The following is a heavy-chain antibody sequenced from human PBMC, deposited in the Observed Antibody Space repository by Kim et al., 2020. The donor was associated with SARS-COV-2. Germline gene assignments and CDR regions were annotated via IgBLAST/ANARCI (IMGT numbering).Heavy chain of an antibody. Sequence: GSNNYNPSLKSRVTISVDTSKNQFSLKLSSVTAADTAVYYCARGGSYSDYWGQGTLVTVSS. J-gene: IGHJ4*02. D-gene: IGHD1-26*01. CDR3: ARGGSYSDY. CDR2: GSN. V-gene: IGHV4-34*01.